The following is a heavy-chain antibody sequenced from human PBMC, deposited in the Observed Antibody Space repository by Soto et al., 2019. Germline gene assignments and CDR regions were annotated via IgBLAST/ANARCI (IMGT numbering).Heavy chain of an antibody. CDR1: GGSIGSGGYW. Sequence: QVQLQESGPGLMQPSQTLSLTCTVSGGSIGSGGYWWSWIRQHPGRGMEWIGFVSYTGNTQYNPSLKSRVTISVDTSTKQFSLKLSSVTAADTAVYYCARGTLVWGQGTLVTVSS. J-gene: IGHJ4*02. D-gene: IGHD2-2*01. V-gene: IGHV4-31*03. CDR3: ARGTLV. CDR2: VSYTGNT.